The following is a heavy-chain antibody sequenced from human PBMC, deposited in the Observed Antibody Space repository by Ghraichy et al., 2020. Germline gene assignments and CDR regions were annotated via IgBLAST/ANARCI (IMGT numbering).Heavy chain of an antibody. CDR1: GYTLTSYY. J-gene: IGHJ5*02. CDR2: INPSGGRT. CDR3: ARDPGSTWGDQGWFDP. D-gene: IGHD2-21*02. V-gene: IGHV1-46*01. Sequence: ASVKVSCKASGYTLTSYYMHWVRQAPGQGLEWMGVINPSGGRTSYAQKFQGRVTMTRDTSTSTAYMELSSLRSEDTAVYYCARDPGSTWGDQGWFDPWGQGTLVTVSS.